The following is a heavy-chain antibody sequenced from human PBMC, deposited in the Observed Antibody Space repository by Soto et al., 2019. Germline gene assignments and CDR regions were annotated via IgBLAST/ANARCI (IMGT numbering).Heavy chain of an antibody. CDR1: GGTLNNYG. CDR2: IIPLFDTS. V-gene: IGHV1-69*12. Sequence: QVQLVQSGAEVKKPGSSVKVSCKASGGTLNNYGISWVRQAPGQGLEWMGGIIPLFDTSNYAQKFQGRVTFTADESTSTAYMELNSLRSEDTAIYYCARYVDKEATIHSWFDSWGQGTLVTVSS. J-gene: IGHJ5*01. D-gene: IGHD5-12*01. CDR3: ARYVDKEATIHSWFDS.